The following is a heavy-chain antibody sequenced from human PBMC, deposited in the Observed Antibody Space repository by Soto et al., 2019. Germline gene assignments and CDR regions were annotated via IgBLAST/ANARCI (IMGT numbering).Heavy chain of an antibody. D-gene: IGHD3-10*02. Sequence: ASVKVSCRTSANTFPNYALHWVRQAPGQRPEWMGWSNGGNGNTKYSEHFQGRVTFTGDTSAGTAYMELSSLTSEDTAIYYCSRCRXVRNTGDPWGKGPLVTVSS. J-gene: IGHJ5*02. CDR3: SRCRXVRNTGDP. V-gene: IGHV1-3*01. CDR2: SNGGNGNT. CDR1: ANTFPNYA.